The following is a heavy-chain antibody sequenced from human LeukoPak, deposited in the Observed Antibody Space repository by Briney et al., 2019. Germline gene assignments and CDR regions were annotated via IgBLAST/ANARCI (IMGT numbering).Heavy chain of an antibody. V-gene: IGHV3-49*04. CDR1: GFTFSTYW. Sequence: GGSLRLSCAASGFTFSTYWMNWVRQAPGKGLEWVGFIRSKAYGGTTEYAASVKGRFTISRDDSKSIAYLQMNSLKTEDTAVYYCTRASSDFWSGYYVGYYYYYMDVWGKGTTVTVSS. CDR2: IRSKAYGGTT. CDR3: TRASSDFWSGYYVGYYYYYMDV. D-gene: IGHD3-3*01. J-gene: IGHJ6*03.